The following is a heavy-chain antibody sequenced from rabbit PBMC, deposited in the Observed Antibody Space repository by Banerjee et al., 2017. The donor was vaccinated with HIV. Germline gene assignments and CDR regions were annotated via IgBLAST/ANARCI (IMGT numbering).Heavy chain of an antibody. J-gene: IGHJ4*01. V-gene: IGHV1S45*01. D-gene: IGHD4-1*01. CDR1: GFDFSRYY. CDR2: IYAGQGST. Sequence: QEQLEESGGDLVKPGASLTLTCTASGFDFSRYYITWVRQAPGKGLEWIGIIYAGQGSTDYASWVNGRFTISRTSSTTVALQMTSLTAADTATYFCARDLAGVIGWNFDLWGQGTLVTVS. CDR3: ARDLAGVIGWNFDL.